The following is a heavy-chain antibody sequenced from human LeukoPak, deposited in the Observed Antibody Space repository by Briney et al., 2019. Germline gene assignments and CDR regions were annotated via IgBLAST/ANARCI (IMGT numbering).Heavy chain of an antibody. D-gene: IGHD3-22*01. CDR1: GYTFTSYY. CDR3: ARGPPVWYYDSSGYFNY. CDR2: INPSGSST. Sequence: ASVKVSCKASGYTFTSYYMHWVRQAPGQGLEWMGIINPSGSSTSYAQKFQGRVTMTRDTSTSTVYMELSSLRSEDTAVYYCARGPPVWYYDSSGYFNYWGQGTLVTVSS. J-gene: IGHJ4*02. V-gene: IGHV1-46*01.